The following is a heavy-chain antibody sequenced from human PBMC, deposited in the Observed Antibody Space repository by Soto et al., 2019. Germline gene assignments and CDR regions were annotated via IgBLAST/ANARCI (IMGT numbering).Heavy chain of an antibody. CDR3: AKEGYVSGGGYFDY. D-gene: IGHD3-10*01. Sequence: EVQLVESGGGLVKPGGSLRLSCAASGFTFSSYSMNWVRQAPGKGLEWVSCISSSSSSIYYADSVKGRFTISRDNAKNSLYLQKNSMRAEDPAVYYCAKEGYVSGGGYFDYWGRGTLVTVSS. J-gene: IGHJ4*02. CDR2: ISSSSSSI. CDR1: GFTFSSYS. V-gene: IGHV3-21*01.